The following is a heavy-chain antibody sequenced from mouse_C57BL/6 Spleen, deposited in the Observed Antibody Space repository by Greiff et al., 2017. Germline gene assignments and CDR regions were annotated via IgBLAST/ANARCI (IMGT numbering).Heavy chain of an antibody. CDR1: GYTFTSYW. J-gene: IGHJ1*03. D-gene: IGHD1-1*01. CDR2: IYPGSGST. Sequence: VQLQQSGAALVKPGASVKMSCKASGYTFTSYWITWVKQRPGQGLEWIGDIYPGSGSTNYNEKFKSKATLTVDTSASTAYMQLSSLTSEDSAVYYCARGNYYGSSPYWYFDVWGTGTTVTVSS. V-gene: IGHV1-55*01. CDR3: ARGNYYGSSPYWYFDV.